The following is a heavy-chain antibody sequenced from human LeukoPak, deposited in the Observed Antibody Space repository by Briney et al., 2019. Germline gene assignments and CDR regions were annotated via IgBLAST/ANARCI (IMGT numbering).Heavy chain of an antibody. V-gene: IGHV3-7*01. CDR2: VKEDGTTK. D-gene: IGHD2-21*01. J-gene: IGHJ4*02. Sequence: GGSLRLSCAASGFSFTNYWMSWVRQAPGKGLEWVANVKEDGTTKQYVDSVKGRFTISRDNAEGSLYLQMNSLRAEDTALYYCAIEQTGCGGDCYDYGGQGILVTVSS. CDR3: AIEQTGCGGDCYDY. CDR1: GFSFTNYW.